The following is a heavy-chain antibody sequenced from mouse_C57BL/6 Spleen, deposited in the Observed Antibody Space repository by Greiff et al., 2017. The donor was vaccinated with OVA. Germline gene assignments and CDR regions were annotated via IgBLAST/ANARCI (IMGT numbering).Heavy chain of an antibody. Sequence: EVHLVESGGGLVKPGGSLKLSCAASGFTFSSYTMSWVRQTPEKRLEWVATISGGGGNTYYPDSVKGRFTISRDNAKNTLYLQMSSLRSEDTALYYCARHENGYSFAYWGQGTLVTVSA. J-gene: IGHJ3*01. V-gene: IGHV5-9*01. CDR2: ISGGGGNT. CDR3: ARHENGYSFAY. CDR1: GFTFSSYT. D-gene: IGHD2-3*01.